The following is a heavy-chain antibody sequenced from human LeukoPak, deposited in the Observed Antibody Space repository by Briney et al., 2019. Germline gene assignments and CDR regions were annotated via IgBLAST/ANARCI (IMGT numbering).Heavy chain of an antibody. CDR2: IYHSGST. J-gene: IGHJ3*02. V-gene: IGHV4-30-2*01. Sequence: SETLSLTCTVSGGSISSGGYYWSWIRQPPGKGLEWIGYIYHSGSTYYNPSLKSRVTISVDRSKNQFSLKLSSVTAADTAVYYCARDTTRGAFDIWGQGTMVTVSS. CDR3: ARDTTRGAFDI. D-gene: IGHD1-26*01. CDR1: GGSISSGGYY.